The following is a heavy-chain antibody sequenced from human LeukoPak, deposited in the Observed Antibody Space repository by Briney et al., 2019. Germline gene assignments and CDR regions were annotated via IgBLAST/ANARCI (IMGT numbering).Heavy chain of an antibody. D-gene: IGHD3-10*01. CDR2: IYYSGST. CDR3: ARVVGSGVLIWFDP. J-gene: IGHJ5*02. CDR1: GGSISSGGYY. Sequence: SETLSLTCTVSGGSISSGGYYWSWIRQHPGKSLEWIGYIYYSGSTYYNPSLKSRVTISVDTSENQFSLKLSSVTAADTAVYYCARVVGSGVLIWFDPWGQGTLVTVSS. V-gene: IGHV4-31*03.